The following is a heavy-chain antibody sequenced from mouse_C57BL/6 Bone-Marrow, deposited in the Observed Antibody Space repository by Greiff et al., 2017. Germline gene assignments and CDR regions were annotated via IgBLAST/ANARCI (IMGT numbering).Heavy chain of an antibody. D-gene: IGHD2-12*01. V-gene: IGHV14-4*01. CDR2: FDPENGDT. CDR1: GFNIKDAY. J-gene: IGHJ3*01. Sequence: ARLQRSGAELVRPGASVKLSSTASGFNIKDAYMPWVKQRPEQGLEWIGWFDPENGDTEYASKFQGKATITVDTSSNTAYLQLSSLTSEDTAVYYCTTAAYRYDGVAYWGQGTLVTVSA. CDR3: TTAAYRYDGVAY.